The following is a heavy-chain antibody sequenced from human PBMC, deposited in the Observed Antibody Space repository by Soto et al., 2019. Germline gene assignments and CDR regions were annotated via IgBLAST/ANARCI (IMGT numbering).Heavy chain of an antibody. J-gene: IGHJ4*02. V-gene: IGHV3-21*01. CDR3: ARDGRLRTFDY. Sequence: PGGSLRLSCAASGFTFSSYSMNWVRQAPGKGLEWVSSISSSSYIYYADSVKGRFTISRDNAKNSLYLQMNSLRAEDTAVYYCARDGRLRTFDYWGQGTLVTVSS. CDR2: ISSSSYI. D-gene: IGHD4-17*01. CDR1: GFTFSSYS.